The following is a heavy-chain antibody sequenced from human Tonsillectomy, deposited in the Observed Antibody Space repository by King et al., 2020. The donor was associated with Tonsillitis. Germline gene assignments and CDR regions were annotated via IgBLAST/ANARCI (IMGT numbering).Heavy chain of an antibody. Sequence: VQLVESGGGVVQPGRSLRLSCAASGFTFSSYAMHWVRQAPGKGLEWVAVISYDGRNTYYADSVKGRFTISRDNSKNTLYLQMNSLRAEDTAVYYCARVPEGCSTKGSAVYWGQGTLVTVSS. CDR3: ARVPEGCSTKGSAVY. CDR2: ISYDGRNT. D-gene: IGHD2-2*01. J-gene: IGHJ4*02. V-gene: IGHV3-30*04. CDR1: GFTFSSYA.